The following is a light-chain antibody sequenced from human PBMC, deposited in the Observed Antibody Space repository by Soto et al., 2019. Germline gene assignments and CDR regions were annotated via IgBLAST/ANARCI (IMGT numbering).Light chain of an antibody. J-gene: IGKJ1*01. V-gene: IGKV1-5*03. CDR3: QQYNSYSRT. CDR1: QGIRND. Sequence: DIQMTQSPSSLSASVGDRVTITCRASQGIRNDLGWYQQKPGKAPKLLIYKASSLESGVPSRFSGSGSGTEITLTISSLQPDDFATYYCQQYNSYSRTFGQGTKVDIK. CDR2: KAS.